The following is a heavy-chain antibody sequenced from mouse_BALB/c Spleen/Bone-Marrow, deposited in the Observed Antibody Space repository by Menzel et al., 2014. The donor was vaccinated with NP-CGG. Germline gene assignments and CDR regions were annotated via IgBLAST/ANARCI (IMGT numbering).Heavy chain of an antibody. CDR1: GYAFSSSW. CDR3: ARGRDWDDWFDY. Sequence: VKLMESGPELVKPGASVKISCKASGYAFSSSWMNWVKQRPGQGLEWIGRIYPGDGDTNYNGKFKGKATLTADKSSSTAYMQLSSLTSVDSAVYFCARGRDWDDWFDYWGQGTLVTVSA. D-gene: IGHD4-1*01. J-gene: IGHJ3*01. CDR2: IYPGDGDT. V-gene: IGHV1-82*01.